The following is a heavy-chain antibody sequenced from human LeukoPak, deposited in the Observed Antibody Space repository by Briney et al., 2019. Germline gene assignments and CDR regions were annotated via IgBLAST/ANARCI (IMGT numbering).Heavy chain of an antibody. CDR1: GGSFSGFY. CDR3: ARLGLSTGGRCYGGFSCYYYYYMDV. J-gene: IGHJ6*03. D-gene: IGHD2-15*01. Sequence: SETLSLTCDVNGGSFSGFYWSWVRQTPGKALEWIGEINHSGSTKYNPSLESRVTISIDTSKNQFSLNLTSVTAADTAVYYCARLGLSTGGRCYGGFSCYYYYYMDVWGRGTTVTVSS. V-gene: IGHV4-34*01. CDR2: INHSGST.